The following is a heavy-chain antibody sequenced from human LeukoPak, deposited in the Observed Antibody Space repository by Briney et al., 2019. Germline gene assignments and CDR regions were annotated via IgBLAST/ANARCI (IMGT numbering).Heavy chain of an antibody. CDR3: ARGGSLIVVVTPPYYYGMDV. CDR1: GGSISSGGYY. V-gene: IGHV4-30-2*01. J-gene: IGHJ6*02. D-gene: IGHD2-21*02. Sequence: PSQTLSLTCTVSGGSISSGGYYWSWIRQPPGKGLEWIGYIYHSGSTYYNPSLKSRVTISVDRSKNQFSLKLSSVTAADTAVYYCARGGSLIVVVTPPYYYGMDVWGQGTTVTVSS. CDR2: IYHSGST.